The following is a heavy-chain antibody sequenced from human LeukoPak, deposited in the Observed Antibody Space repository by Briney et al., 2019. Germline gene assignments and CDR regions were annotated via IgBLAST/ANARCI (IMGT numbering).Heavy chain of an antibody. J-gene: IGHJ4*02. CDR3: ARLWRAASDY. CDR1: GGSISSNNYY. Sequence: SEPLSLTCTVVSGGSISSNNYYWGWFRQPPGKGLEWIGSFYYSGSTYYNPSLKSRVTIATDTSNNQFSPKLNSVTAADTAVYYCARLWRAASDYGGQGILVTVSS. V-gene: IGHV4-39*01. CDR2: FYYSGST. D-gene: IGHD1-1*01.